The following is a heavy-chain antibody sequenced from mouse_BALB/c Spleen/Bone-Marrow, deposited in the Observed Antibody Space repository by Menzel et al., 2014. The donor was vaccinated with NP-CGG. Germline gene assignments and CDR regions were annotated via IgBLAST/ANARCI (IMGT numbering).Heavy chain of an antibody. CDR1: GYTFTYYT. V-gene: IGHV1-4*01. CDR3: AREVYGSWFAY. D-gene: IGHD2-2*01. J-gene: IGHJ3*01. CDR2: INPNSDYT. Sequence: QVQLQQSGAELARPGASVKMSCKASGYTFTYYTMYWVKQRPGQGLEWIGYINPNSDYTNYNQKFKDKATLTADKSSSTAYMQLSSLTSEDSAVCYCAREVYGSWFAYWGQGTLVTVSA.